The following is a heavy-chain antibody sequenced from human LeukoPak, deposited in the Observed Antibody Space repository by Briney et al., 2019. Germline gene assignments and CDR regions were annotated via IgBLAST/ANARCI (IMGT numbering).Heavy chain of an antibody. CDR3: ARLGSYHDF. CDR1: GASISNYY. J-gene: IGHJ4*02. V-gene: IGHV4-4*09. Sequence: SETLSLTCTVSGASISNYYWSWIRQTPEKGLEWMGHIHSSGGSSYYPSLKSRLTLSIDASRNQLSLKLPSVTAADTAVYFCARLGSYHDFWGQGALVTASS. D-gene: IGHD1-26*01. CDR2: IHSSGGS.